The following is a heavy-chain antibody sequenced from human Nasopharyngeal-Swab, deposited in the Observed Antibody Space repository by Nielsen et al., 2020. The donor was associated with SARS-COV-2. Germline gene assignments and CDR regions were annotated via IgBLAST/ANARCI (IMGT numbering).Heavy chain of an antibody. CDR3: ARGYYDILTGWMGYFQH. V-gene: IGHV4-39*01. CDR2: IYYSGST. D-gene: IGHD3-9*01. Sequence: GSLRLSCTVSGGSISSSSYYWGWIRQPPGKGLEWIGNIYYSGSTYYNPSLKSRVTISVDTSKNQFSLKLSSVTAADTAVYYCARGYYDILTGWMGYFQHWGQGTLVTVPS. J-gene: IGHJ1*01. CDR1: GGSISSSSYY.